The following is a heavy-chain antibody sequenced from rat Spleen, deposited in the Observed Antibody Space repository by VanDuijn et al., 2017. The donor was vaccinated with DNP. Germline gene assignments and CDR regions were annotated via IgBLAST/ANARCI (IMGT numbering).Heavy chain of an antibody. D-gene: IGHD5-1*01. CDR3: TKRLGGYYFDY. V-gene: IGHV1-36*01. CDR1: GYTFTDYW. J-gene: IGHJ2*01. Sequence: QVQLLQSGAALVKPGASVKMSCKASGYTFTDYWVSWVKQSHGKSLEWIGEIYPHSGATNFNENFKAKATLTVDKSTSTAYMELSGLTSEDSAIYYCTKRLGGYYFDYWGQGVMVTVSS. CDR2: IYPHSGAT.